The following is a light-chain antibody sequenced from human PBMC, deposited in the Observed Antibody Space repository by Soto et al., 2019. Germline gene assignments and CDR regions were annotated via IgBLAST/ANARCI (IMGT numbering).Light chain of an antibody. J-gene: IGLJ1*01. CDR2: DVS. Sequence: QSDLPQPSSVSGSPGQSITLSCTGTSSDVGAYNYDSWYQQYPGEAPKVIIYDVSHRPAGVSNRFSGSKSGNTASLTISGLQNQDEADYYCSSYTSATTYVFGTGTKVTV. CDR1: SSDVGAYNY. V-gene: IGLV2-14*01. CDR3: SSYTSATTYV.